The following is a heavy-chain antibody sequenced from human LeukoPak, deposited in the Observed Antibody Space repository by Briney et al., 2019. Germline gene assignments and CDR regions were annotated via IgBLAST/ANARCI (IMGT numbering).Heavy chain of an antibody. CDR2: INHSGST. J-gene: IGHJ5*02. CDR3: ARGPMVRGVIITYNWFDP. CDR1: GGSFSDYY. V-gene: IGHV4-34*01. D-gene: IGHD3-10*01. Sequence: SETLSLTCAVYGGSFSDYYWTWIRQHPGKGLEWIGEINHSGSTNYNPSLKSRVTISVDTSKNQFSLKLSSVIAADTAVYYCARGPMVRGVIITYNWFDPWGQGTLVTVSS.